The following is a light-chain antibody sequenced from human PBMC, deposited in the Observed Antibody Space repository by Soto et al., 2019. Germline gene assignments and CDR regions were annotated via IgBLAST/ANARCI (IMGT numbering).Light chain of an antibody. CDR3: SSYTSSSTYV. Sequence: QSALTQPASVSGSPGQSITISCTGTSSVVGGYNYVSWYQQHPGKVPKLMIYDVSNRPSGVSNRFSGSKSGNTASLTISGLQAEDEADYYCSSYTSSSTYVFGIGTKLTVL. J-gene: IGLJ1*01. CDR1: SSVVGGYNY. CDR2: DVS. V-gene: IGLV2-14*03.